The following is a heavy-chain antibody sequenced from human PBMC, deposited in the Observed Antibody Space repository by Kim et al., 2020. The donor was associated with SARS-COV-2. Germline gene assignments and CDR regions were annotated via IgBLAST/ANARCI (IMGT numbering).Heavy chain of an antibody. V-gene: IGHV3-33*01. Sequence: YYADSVKGRFTISRDNSKNTLYLQMNSLRAEDTAVYYCAREVPGLYYFDYWGQGTLVTVSS. CDR3: AREVPGLYYFDY. J-gene: IGHJ4*02. D-gene: IGHD3-10*01.